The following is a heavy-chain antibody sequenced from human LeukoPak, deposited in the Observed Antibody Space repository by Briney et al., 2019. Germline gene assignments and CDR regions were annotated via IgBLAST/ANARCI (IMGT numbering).Heavy chain of an antibody. Sequence: SETLSLTCAVYGESFSGYYWSRIRQPPGKGLVWIGEINHSGSTNYNPSLKSRVTISVDTSKNQFSLKLSSVTAADTAVYYCARGYCSSTSCFGDYWGQGTLVTVSS. CDR1: GESFSGYY. CDR3: ARGYCSSTSCFGDY. J-gene: IGHJ4*02. D-gene: IGHD2-2*01. V-gene: IGHV4-34*01. CDR2: INHSGST.